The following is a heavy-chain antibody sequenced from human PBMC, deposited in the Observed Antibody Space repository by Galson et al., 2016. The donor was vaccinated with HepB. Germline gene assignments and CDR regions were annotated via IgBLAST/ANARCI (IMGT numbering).Heavy chain of an antibody. V-gene: IGHV3-7*01. CDR3: ASEMTGSYLD. CDR2: IRGDGIVS. D-gene: IGHD3-16*02. CDR1: GFTFNAHW. J-gene: IGHJ4*02. Sequence: SLRLSCAASGFTFNAHWMNWVRQAPGKGLEWVANIRGDGIVSYYAESVRGRFTISRDNAKNSLYLQMNGLRVDETAVYSCASEMTGSYLDWGQGTLVTVSS.